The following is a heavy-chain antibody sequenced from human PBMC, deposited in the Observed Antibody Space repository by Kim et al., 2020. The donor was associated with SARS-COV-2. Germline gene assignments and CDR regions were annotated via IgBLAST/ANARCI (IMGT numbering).Heavy chain of an antibody. CDR1: GFTFSSYW. CDR3: ATRGRGWLARAFDI. CDR2: IKQDGSEK. V-gene: IGHV3-7*03. Sequence: GGSLRLSCAASGFTFSSYWMNWVRQAPGKGLEWVANIKQDGSEKYYVDSVKGRFTISRDNAKNSLYLQMNSLRAEDTAVYYCATRGRGWLARAFDIWGQGTMVTVSS. J-gene: IGHJ3*02. D-gene: IGHD3-22*01.